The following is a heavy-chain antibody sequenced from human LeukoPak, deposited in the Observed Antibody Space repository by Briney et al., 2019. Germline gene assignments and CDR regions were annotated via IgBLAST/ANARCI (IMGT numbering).Heavy chain of an antibody. CDR3: ARDGASIDDQYYGLDV. V-gene: IGHV3-30-3*01. J-gene: IGHJ6*02. Sequence: GGSLRLSCEASGFSFSDYSMTWIRQAPGKGLEWVAVISYDGSNKYYADSVKGRFTISRDNSKNTLYLQMNSLRAEDTAVYYCARDGASIDDQYYGLDVWGQGTTVTVSS. D-gene: IGHD1-1*01. CDR2: ISYDGSNK. CDR1: GFSFSDYS.